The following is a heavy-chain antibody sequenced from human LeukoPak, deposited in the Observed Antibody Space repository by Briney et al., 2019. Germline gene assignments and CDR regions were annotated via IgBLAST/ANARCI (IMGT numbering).Heavy chain of an antibody. Sequence: ASVKVSCKSSGYTSTTYYMHWVRQAPGQGLEWMGIINPSGGSTSYVQKFQGRVTMTRDMSTSTVYMELSSLRSEDTAVYYCARSFGASQQYTSSWYYYYMDVWGEGTTVTVSS. CDR1: GYTSTTYY. D-gene: IGHD6-13*01. V-gene: IGHV1-46*01. J-gene: IGHJ6*03. CDR2: INPSGGST. CDR3: ARSFGASQQYTSSWYYYYMDV.